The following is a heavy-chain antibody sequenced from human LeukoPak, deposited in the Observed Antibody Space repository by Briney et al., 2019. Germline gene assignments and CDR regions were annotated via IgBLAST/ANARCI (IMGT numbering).Heavy chain of an antibody. CDR3: TTPDPIDFWSPNRNDY. D-gene: IGHD3-3*01. V-gene: IGHV3-15*01. CDR1: GFTFSSYE. Sequence: GGSLRLSCAASGFTFSSYEMNWVRQAPGKGLEWVGRIKSKTDGGTTDYAAPVKGRFTISRDDSKNTLYLQMNSLKTEDTAVYYCTTPDPIDFWSPNRNDYWGQGTLVTVSS. J-gene: IGHJ4*02. CDR2: IKSKTDGGTT.